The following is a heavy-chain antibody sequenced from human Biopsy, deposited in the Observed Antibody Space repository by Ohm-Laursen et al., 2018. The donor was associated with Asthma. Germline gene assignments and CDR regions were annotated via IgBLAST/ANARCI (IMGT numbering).Heavy chain of an antibody. Sequence: SVKVSCKASGGTFRTYAFNWVRQAPGQGLEWMGGIIPMYGVPKVAQKFQGRVTITADESMSTAYMEMSSLRSEDTAVYYCARVDAIMISGDFYFYSGFDLWGQGTTVRVSS. CDR3: ARVDAIMISGDFYFYSGFDL. J-gene: IGHJ6*02. CDR2: IIPMYGVP. V-gene: IGHV1-69*13. D-gene: IGHD3-16*01. CDR1: GGTFRTYA.